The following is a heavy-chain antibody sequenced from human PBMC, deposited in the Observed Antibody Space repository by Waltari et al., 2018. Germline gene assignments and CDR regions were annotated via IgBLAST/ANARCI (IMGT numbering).Heavy chain of an antibody. V-gene: IGHV1-46*01. D-gene: IGHD6-19*01. CDR3: AIYSSGWYP. CDR1: GNTFTSYY. J-gene: IGHJ5*02. CDR2: INPRGGTT. Sequence: QVQLVQSGAEVKKPGASVKVSCKASGNTFTSYYVHWVRQAPGQGLEWMGLINPRGGTTTYAQQFQGRVTMTGDTSTSRVYMELSSPRSEDTAVYYCAIYSSGWYPWGQGTLVTVSS.